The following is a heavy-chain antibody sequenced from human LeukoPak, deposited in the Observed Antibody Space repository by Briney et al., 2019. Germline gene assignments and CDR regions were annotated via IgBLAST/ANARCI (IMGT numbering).Heavy chain of an antibody. CDR3: AKDCGGDCYLDY. D-gene: IGHD2-21*02. J-gene: IGHJ4*02. CDR2: ISYDGSNK. CDR1: GFTFSSYG. V-gene: IGHV3-30*18. Sequence: GGSLRLSCAASGFTFSSYGMHWVRQAPGKGLEWVAVISYDGSNKYYADSVKGRFTISRDNSKNTLYLQMNSLRAEDTAVYYCAKDCGGDCYLDYWGQGTLVTVCS.